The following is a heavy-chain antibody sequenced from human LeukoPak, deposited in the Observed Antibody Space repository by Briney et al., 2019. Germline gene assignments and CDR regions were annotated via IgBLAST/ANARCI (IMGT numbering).Heavy chain of an antibody. J-gene: IGHJ4*02. V-gene: IGHV4-61*02. Sequence: SETLSLTCTVYGGSISSGSYYWSWIRQPAGKGLEWIGRIYTSGSTNYNPSLKSRVTISVDTSKNQFSLKLSSVTAADTAVYYCARETYSSSWYTDYWGQGTLVTVSS. CDR1: GGSISSGSYY. D-gene: IGHD6-13*01. CDR2: IYTSGST. CDR3: ARETYSSSWYTDY.